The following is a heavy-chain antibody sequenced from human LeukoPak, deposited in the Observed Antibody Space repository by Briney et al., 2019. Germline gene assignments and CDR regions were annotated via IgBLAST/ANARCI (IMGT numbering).Heavy chain of an antibody. CDR2: ISSSSSTI. V-gene: IGHV3-48*02. J-gene: IGHJ3*02. CDR3: ARDLRGVDYVWGSYYGAFDI. D-gene: IGHD3-16*01. Sequence: GGSPRLSCAASGFTFSSYSMNWVRQAPGKGLEWVSYISSSSSTIYYADSVKGRFTISRDNAKNSLYLQMNSLRDEDTAVYYCARDLRGVDYVWGSYYGAFDIWGQGTMVTVSS. CDR1: GFTFSSYS.